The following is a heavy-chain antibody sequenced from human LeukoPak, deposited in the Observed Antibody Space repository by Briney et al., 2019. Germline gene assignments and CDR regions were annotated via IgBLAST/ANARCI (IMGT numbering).Heavy chain of an antibody. J-gene: IGHJ6*02. CDR3: TGYTYYYDSSGYLPLRYYYGMDV. CDR2: IRSKANSYAT. V-gene: IGHV3-73*01. CDR1: GFTFSGSA. D-gene: IGHD3-22*01. Sequence: GGSLRLSCAASGFTFSGSAMHWVRQASGKGLEWVGRIRSKANSYATAYAASVKGRFTISRDDSKNTAYLQMNSLKTEDTAVYYCTGYTYYYDSSGYLPLRYYYGMDVWGQGTTVTVSS.